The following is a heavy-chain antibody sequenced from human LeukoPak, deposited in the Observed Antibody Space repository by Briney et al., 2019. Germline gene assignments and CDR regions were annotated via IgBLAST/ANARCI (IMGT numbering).Heavy chain of an antibody. J-gene: IGHJ4*02. CDR2: IYYSGST. V-gene: IGHV4-39*01. D-gene: IGHD3-22*01. CDR1: GGSISGSSYY. Sequence: SETLSLTCTVSGGSISGSSYYWGWIRQPPGKGLEWIGSIYYSGSTYYNPSLKSRVTISVDTSKNQFSLKLSSVTAADTAVYYCARPAYYYDSSGYQYSYYFDYWGQGSLVTVSS. CDR3: ARPAYYYDSSGYQYSYYFDY.